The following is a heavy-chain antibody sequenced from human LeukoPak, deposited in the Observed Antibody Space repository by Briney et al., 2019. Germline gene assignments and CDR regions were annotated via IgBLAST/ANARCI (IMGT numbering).Heavy chain of an antibody. V-gene: IGHV4-39*07. J-gene: IGHJ4*02. Sequence: SETLSLICTVSGGSMCSSSFYWGWIRQPPGKGLEWIGSIYHSGSTYYNPSLKSRVTISVDTSKNQFSLKLSSVTAADTAVYYCARAATVFDYWGQGTLVTVSS. CDR2: IYHSGST. CDR3: ARAATVFDY. CDR1: GGSMCSSSFY.